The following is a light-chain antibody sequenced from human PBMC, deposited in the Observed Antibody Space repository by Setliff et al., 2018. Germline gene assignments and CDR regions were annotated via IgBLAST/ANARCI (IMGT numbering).Light chain of an antibody. CDR2: DVS. V-gene: IGLV2-14*03. CDR3: SSYTSSSIVYV. J-gene: IGLJ1*01. Sequence: QSALAQPASVSGSPGQSITISCTGTSSDVGGYNSVSWYQQHPGKAPKLMIYDVSNRPSGVSNRFSGSKSGNTASLTISGLQAEDEADYYCSSYTSSSIVYVFGTGTKVT. CDR1: SSDVGGYNS.